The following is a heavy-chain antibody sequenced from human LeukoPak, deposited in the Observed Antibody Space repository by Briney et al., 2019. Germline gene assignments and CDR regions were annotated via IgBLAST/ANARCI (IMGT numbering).Heavy chain of an antibody. CDR3: ASSHYYDSSGHIDY. D-gene: IGHD3-22*01. V-gene: IGHV3-53*01. CDR2: IYSGGST. J-gene: IGHJ4*02. Sequence: GGSLRLSCAASGVTVSSNYRSWVRQAPGKGLEWVSVIYSGGSTYYADSVKGRFTISRDNSKNTLYLQMNRLRAEDTAVYYCASSHYYDSSGHIDYWGQGTLVTVSS. CDR1: GVTVSSNY.